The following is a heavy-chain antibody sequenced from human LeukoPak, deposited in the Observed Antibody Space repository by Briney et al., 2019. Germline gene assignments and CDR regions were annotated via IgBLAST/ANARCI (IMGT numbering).Heavy chain of an antibody. D-gene: IGHD5-18*01. J-gene: IGHJ4*02. CDR2: INTYTGYP. CDR1: GCTFISYY. CDR3: ARAVYSYATFDY. V-gene: IGHV7-4-1*02. Sequence: ASVKVSCQASGCTFISYYMHWVRPAPGRGLAGMGWINTYTGYPTYAQSFTGRFVFYLDNSVRTAYLQISSRKAEETAVYYWARAVYSYATFDYWGQGTLVTVSS.